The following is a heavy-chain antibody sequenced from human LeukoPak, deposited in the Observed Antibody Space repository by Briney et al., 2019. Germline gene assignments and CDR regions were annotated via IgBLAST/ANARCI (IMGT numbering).Heavy chain of an antibody. Sequence: SGESLKISCKVSGYDFPNYWIAWVRQMPGKGLEWMGIIYPGDSDTRYSPSFQGQVTISADKSISTAYLQWSSLKASDTAMYYCARHDYGDYETYTLGYWGQGTLVTVSS. CDR1: GYDFPNYW. CDR2: IYPGDSDT. D-gene: IGHD4-17*01. J-gene: IGHJ4*02. V-gene: IGHV5-51*01. CDR3: ARHDYGDYETYTLGY.